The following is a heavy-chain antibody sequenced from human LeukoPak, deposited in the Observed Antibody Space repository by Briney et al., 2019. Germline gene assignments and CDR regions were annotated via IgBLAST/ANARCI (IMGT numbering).Heavy chain of an antibody. CDR3: ARDRVVTAILDLDY. V-gene: IGHV3-48*03. CDR2: ISSSGSTI. D-gene: IGHD2-21*02. CDR1: GFTFSSYE. J-gene: IGHJ4*02. Sequence: GGSLRLSCAASGFTFSSYEMNWVRQAPGKGLEWVSYISSSGSTIYYADSVKGRFTISRDNAKNSLYLQMNSLRAEDTAVYYCARDRVVTAILDLDYWGQGTLATVSS.